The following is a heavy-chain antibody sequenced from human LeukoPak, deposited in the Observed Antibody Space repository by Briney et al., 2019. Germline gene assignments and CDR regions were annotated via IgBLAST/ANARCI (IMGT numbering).Heavy chain of an antibody. D-gene: IGHD3-9*01. CDR2: INHSGST. CDR3: ARPNYDILTGYPHNQNWFDP. Sequence: SETLSLTCAVYGGSFSGYYWSWIRQPPGKGLEWIGEINHSGSTNYNPSLKSRVTISVDTSKNQFSLKLSSVTAADTAVYYCARPNYDILTGYPHNQNWFDPWGQGTLVTVSS. J-gene: IGHJ5*02. CDR1: GGSFSGYY. V-gene: IGHV4-34*01.